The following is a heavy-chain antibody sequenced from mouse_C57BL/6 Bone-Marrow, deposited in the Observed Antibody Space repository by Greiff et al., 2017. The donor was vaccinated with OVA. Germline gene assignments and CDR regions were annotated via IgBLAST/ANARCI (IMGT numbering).Heavy chain of an antibody. CDR1: GFSFNTYA. D-gene: IGHD1-1*01. CDR3: VRRGYYGLYAMDY. V-gene: IGHV10-1*01. J-gene: IGHJ4*01. CDR2: IRSKSNNYAT. Sequence: EVKLMESGGGLVQPKGSLKLSCAASGFSFNTYAMNWVRQAPGKGLEWVARIRSKSNNYATYYADSVKDRFTISRDDSESMLYLQMNNLKTEDTAMYYCVRRGYYGLYAMDYWGQGTSVTVSS.